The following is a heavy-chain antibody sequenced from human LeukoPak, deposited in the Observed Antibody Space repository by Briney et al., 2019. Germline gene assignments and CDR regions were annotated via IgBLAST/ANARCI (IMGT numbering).Heavy chain of an antibody. CDR2: ISGSGGST. D-gene: IGHD3-22*01. J-gene: IGHJ4*02. Sequence: GGSLRLSCAASGFTFSSYAMSWVRQAPGKGLEWVSAISGSGGSTYYADSVKGRFTISRDNSKNTLYLQMNSLGAEDTAVYYCTKDTGDYYDSSGYYLDYWGQGTLVTVSS. V-gene: IGHV3-23*01. CDR3: TKDTGDYYDSSGYYLDY. CDR1: GFTFSSYA.